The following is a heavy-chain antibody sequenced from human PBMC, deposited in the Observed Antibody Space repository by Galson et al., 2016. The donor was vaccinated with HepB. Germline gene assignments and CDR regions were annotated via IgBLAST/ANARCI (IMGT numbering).Heavy chain of an antibody. D-gene: IGHD6-19*01. CDR2: ISGTGTTE. V-gene: IGHV3-11*01. CDR1: EFAFSDYY. Sequence: SLRLSCAASEFAFSDYYMAWIRPAPGKGLECLAYISGTGTTEHYADSMEGRITISRDNAKKTLYLQMNSLRGEDTAVYYCARGVLGGWHYHFDHWGQGTLVTVSS. CDR3: ARGVLGGWHYHFDH. J-gene: IGHJ4*02.